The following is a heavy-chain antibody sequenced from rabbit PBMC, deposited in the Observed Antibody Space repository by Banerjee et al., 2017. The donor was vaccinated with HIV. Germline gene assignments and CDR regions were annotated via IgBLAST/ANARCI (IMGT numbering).Heavy chain of an antibody. CDR1: GFSFSGYD. V-gene: IGHV1S40*01. Sequence: QSLEESGGDLVKPGASLTLTCTASGFSFSGYDMCWVRQAPGKGLEWIACIGTTNGNTYYASWAKGRFTISKTSSTTVTLQMTSLTAADTATYLCARAGWTGVGAGQLTYFILWGPGTLVTVS. D-gene: IGHD4-2*01. CDR2: IGTTNGNT. J-gene: IGHJ4*01. CDR3: ARAGWTGVGAGQLTYFIL.